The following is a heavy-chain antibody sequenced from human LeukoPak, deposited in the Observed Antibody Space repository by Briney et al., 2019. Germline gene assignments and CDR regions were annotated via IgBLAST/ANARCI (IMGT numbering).Heavy chain of an antibody. CDR3: AKDRRVDYGDPSYYYYYGMDV. D-gene: IGHD4-17*01. J-gene: IGHJ6*02. CDR2: ISGSGGST. Sequence: WIRQAPGKGLEWVSAISGSGGSTYYADSVKGRFTISRDNSKNTLYLQMNSLRAEDTAVYYCAKDRRVDYGDPSYYYYYGMDVWGQGTTVTVSS. V-gene: IGHV3-23*01.